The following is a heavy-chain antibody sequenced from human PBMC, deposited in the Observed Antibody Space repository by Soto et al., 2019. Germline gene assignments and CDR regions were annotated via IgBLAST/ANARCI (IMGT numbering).Heavy chain of an antibody. D-gene: IGHD3-10*01. CDR2: ISGSGGST. J-gene: IGHJ4*02. CDR3: ARLLWFGELSPTDY. CDR1: GFTFSSYA. V-gene: IGHV3-23*01. Sequence: EVQLLESGGGLVQPGGSLRLSCAASGFTFSSYAMSWVRQAPGKGLEWVSAISGSGGSTYYAASVKGRFTISRDNSKNTLYLQMTSLRAEDTAVYYCARLLWFGELSPTDYWGQGTLVTVSS.